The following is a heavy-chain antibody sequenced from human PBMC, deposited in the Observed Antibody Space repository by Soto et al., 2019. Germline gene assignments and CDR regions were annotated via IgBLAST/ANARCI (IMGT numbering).Heavy chain of an antibody. V-gene: IGHV3-33*01. CDR2: IWSDGRTP. Sequence: QVQLVESGGGVVQPGMSLRLTCEASGINFRSCAIHGVRLAPCKGLSRVAVIWSDGRTPYSGDSVRGRLTSSRDISNNTLDLQMTSLRAEDTATYDCSRPQYCSSHSCNYGMDVWGQATSVTVSS. D-gene: IGHD2-2*01. CDR1: GINFRSCA. J-gene: IGHJ6*02. CDR3: SRPQYCSSHSCNYGMDV.